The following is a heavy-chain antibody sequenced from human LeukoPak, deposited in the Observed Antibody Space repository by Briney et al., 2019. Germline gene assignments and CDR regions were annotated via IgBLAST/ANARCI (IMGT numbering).Heavy chain of an antibody. V-gene: IGHV4-31*03. Sequence: SETLSLTCTVSSGSMSNGGYYWSWIRQHPGKGLEWIGYIYYSGSTYYTPSLTSRVTISVDTSKNQFSLKLYSVTAADTAVYYCASQIRYYYDSGGYPSFFDYWGQGTLVTVSS. CDR3: ASQIRYYYDSGGYPSFFDY. J-gene: IGHJ4*02. D-gene: IGHD3-22*01. CDR1: SGSMSNGGYY. CDR2: IYYSGST.